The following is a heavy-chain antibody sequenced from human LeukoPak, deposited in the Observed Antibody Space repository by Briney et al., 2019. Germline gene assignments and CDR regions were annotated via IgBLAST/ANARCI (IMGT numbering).Heavy chain of an antibody. CDR2: ISTQNGNT. CDR1: GYTFTSYG. V-gene: IGHV1-18*01. CDR3: ARLTHFCSGGRCYRLFDS. J-gene: IGHJ4*02. Sequence: GASVKVSCKASGYTFTSYGISWVRQAPGQGLDWMGWISTQNGNTNYAQNPQGRVTMTTDTSTSTSFMDLRSLRSDDTAMYYCARLTHFCSGGRCYRLFDSWGQGTLVTVSS. D-gene: IGHD2-15*01.